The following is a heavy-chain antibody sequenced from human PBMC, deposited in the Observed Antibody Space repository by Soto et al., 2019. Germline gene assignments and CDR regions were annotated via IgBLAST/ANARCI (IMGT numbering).Heavy chain of an antibody. CDR2: INHSGST. J-gene: IGHJ6*03. Sequence: SETLSLTCAGYGGSFSGYYWSWIRQPPGKGLEWIGEINHSGSTNYNPSLKSRVTISVDTSKNQFSLKLSSVTAADTAVYYCARAQTYCSSASCYMGLYYYYMDVRGKGTTVSVSS. CDR1: GGSFSGYY. V-gene: IGHV4-34*01. D-gene: IGHD2-2*02. CDR3: ARAQTYCSSASCYMGLYYYYMDV.